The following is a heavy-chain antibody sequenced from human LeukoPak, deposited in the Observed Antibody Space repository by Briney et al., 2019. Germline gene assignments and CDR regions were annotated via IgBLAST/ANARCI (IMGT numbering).Heavy chain of an antibody. V-gene: IGHV1-2*02. J-gene: IGHJ4*02. D-gene: IGHD6-6*01. CDR3: ATVYSSSSTPFDY. CDR2: INPNSGGT. CDR1: GYTFTGYY. Sequence: RASVKVSCKASGYTFTGYYMHWVRQAPGQGLEWMGWINPNSGGTNYAQKFQGRVTMTRDTSISTAYMELSRLRSDDTAVYYCATVYSSSSTPFDYWGQGTLVSVSS.